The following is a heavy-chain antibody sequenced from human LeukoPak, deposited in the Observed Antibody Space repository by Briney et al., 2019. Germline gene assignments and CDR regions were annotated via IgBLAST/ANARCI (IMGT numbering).Heavy chain of an antibody. D-gene: IGHD1-26*01. V-gene: IGHV1-2*02. CDR2: IDPNSGDT. J-gene: IGHJ4*02. CDR1: GYTFTDYY. CDR3: ARGSSIVGATTRDY. Sequence: ASVKVSCKASGYTFTDYYMHWVRQAPGQGLEWMGWIDPNSGDTNYAQKFQGRVTMTRDTSISTAYMELSRLRSDDTAVYYCARGSSIVGATTRDYWGQGTLVTVSS.